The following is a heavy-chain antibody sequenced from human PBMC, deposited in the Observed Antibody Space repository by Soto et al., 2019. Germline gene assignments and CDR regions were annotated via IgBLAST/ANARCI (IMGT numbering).Heavy chain of an antibody. CDR1: GFTFSSYG. J-gene: IGHJ4*02. CDR3: ARDPLPMYYYDSSGYFDY. CDR2: IWYDGSNK. V-gene: IGHV3-33*01. D-gene: IGHD3-22*01. Sequence: VQLVESGGGVVQPGRSLRLSCAASGFTFSSYGMHWVRQAPGKGLEWVAVIWYDGSNKYYADSVKGRFTISRDNSKNTLYLQMNSLRAEDTAVYYCARDPLPMYYYDSSGYFDYWGQGTLVTVSS.